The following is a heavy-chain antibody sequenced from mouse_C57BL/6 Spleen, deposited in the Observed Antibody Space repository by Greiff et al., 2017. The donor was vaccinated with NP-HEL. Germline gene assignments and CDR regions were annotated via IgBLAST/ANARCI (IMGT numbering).Heavy chain of an antibody. CDR1: GYTFTSYW. Sequence: QVQLQQPGAELVRPGTSVKLSCKASGYTFTSYWMHWVKQRPGQGLEWIGEIDPSDSYTNYNQKFKGKATLTVDTSSSTTYMPLSSLTSEDSAVYYSERWDYYSGLYYFDYWGQGTTLTVSS. V-gene: IGHV1-59*01. CDR3: ERWDYYSGLYYFDY. J-gene: IGHJ2*01. CDR2: IDPSDSYT. D-gene: IGHD1-1*01.